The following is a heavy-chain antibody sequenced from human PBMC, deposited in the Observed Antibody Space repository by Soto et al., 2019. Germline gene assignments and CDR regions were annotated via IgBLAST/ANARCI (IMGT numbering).Heavy chain of an antibody. D-gene: IGHD6-13*01. V-gene: IGHV4-34*01. CDR3: ASRGQQLVHLGDWFDP. Sequence: QVQLQQWGAGLLKPSETLSLTCAVYGGSFSGYYWSWIRQPPGKGLEWIGEINHSGSTNYNPSLKSRVTISVDTSKNQFSLKLSSVTAADTAVYYCASRGQQLVHLGDWFDPWGQGTLVTVSS. CDR1: GGSFSGYY. CDR2: INHSGST. J-gene: IGHJ5*02.